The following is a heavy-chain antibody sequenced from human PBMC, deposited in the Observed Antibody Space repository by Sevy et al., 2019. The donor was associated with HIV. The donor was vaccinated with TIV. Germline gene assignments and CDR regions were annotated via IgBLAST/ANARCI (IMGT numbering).Heavy chain of an antibody. CDR2: IIPIFGTA. CDR1: GGTFSSYA. CDR3: ARDAPGYCSSTSCYTRLSLYNWFDP. V-gene: IGHV1-69*13. Sequence: ASVKVSCKASGGTFSSYAISWVRQAPGQGLEWMGGIIPIFGTANYAQKFQGRVTITADESTSTAYMELSSLRSEDTAVYYSARDAPGYCSSTSCYTRLSLYNWFDPWGQGTLVTVSS. J-gene: IGHJ5*02. D-gene: IGHD2-2*02.